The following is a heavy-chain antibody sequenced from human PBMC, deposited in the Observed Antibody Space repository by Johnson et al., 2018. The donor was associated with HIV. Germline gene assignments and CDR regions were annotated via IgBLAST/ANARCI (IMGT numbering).Heavy chain of an antibody. CDR3: AREVGHAFDI. CDR1: GFTVSSNY. V-gene: IGHV3-66*01. Sequence: VQLVESGGDLVQPGGSLRLSCAVSGFTVSSNYMSWVRQAPGGGLECVSVISSGTNTYYADSVKGRFTISRDNSTNTLYLQMSSLRAGDTAVYYCAREVGHAFDIWGQGTMVTVSS. CDR2: ISSGTNT. J-gene: IGHJ3*02. D-gene: IGHD1-26*01.